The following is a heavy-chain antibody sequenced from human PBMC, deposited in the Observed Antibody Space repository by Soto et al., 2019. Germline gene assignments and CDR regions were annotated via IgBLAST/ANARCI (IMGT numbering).Heavy chain of an antibody. CDR1: GASVSSGLYF. D-gene: IGHD1-20*01. CDR2: VHPNGNI. CDR3: VRRSDPYKCRF. Sequence: QVQLQESGPGLVKPSQTLSLTCTVSGASVSSGLYFWNWIRQLPGKGLQWLGHVHPNGNIYYNPSLLWPFTMSMARFNNQVSLQLNAVTVADTAVYYCVRRSDPYKCRFWGQGALVTVSS. V-gene: IGHV4-31*01. J-gene: IGHJ4*02.